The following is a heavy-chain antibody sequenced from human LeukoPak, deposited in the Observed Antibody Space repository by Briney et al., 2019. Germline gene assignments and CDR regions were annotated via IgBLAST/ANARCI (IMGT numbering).Heavy chain of an antibody. J-gene: IGHJ4*02. V-gene: IGHV3-73*01. D-gene: IGHD1-26*01. Sequence: GGSLRLSCAASGFTFSGSPMHWVRQASGKGLEWVGRIRSKANGYATAYAASVRGRFTISRDDSKNTAYLQMNSLKTEDTAVYYCTTDLRELNAWWYFDYWGQGTLVTVSS. CDR1: GFTFSGSP. CDR3: TTDLRELNAWWYFDY. CDR2: IRSKANGYAT.